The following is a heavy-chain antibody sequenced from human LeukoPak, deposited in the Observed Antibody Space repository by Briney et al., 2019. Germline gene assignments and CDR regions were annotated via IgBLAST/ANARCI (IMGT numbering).Heavy chain of an antibody. CDR1: GFTFSTYW. CDR2: INSDGSST. J-gene: IGHJ4*02. Sequence: PGGSLRLSCAASGFTFSTYWMHWVRQAPGKGLVWVSRINSDGSSTSYAGSVRGRFTISRDNAKNTLYLQVNSLKAEDTAVYYCARSRYSGSSMEYWGQGTQVTVSS. V-gene: IGHV3-74*01. CDR3: ARSRYSGSSMEY. D-gene: IGHD1-26*01.